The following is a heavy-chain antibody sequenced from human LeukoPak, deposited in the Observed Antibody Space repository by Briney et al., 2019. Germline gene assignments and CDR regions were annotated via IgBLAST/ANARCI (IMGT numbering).Heavy chain of an antibody. CDR3: ARGGGIQLWYELIDY. J-gene: IGHJ4*02. D-gene: IGHD5-18*01. Sequence: GASVKVSCKASGYTFTGYYMHWVRQAPGQGLEWMGWINPNSGGTNYAQKFQGRVTMTRDTSISTAYMELSRLRSDGTAVYYCARGGGIQLWYELIDYWGQGTLVTVSS. V-gene: IGHV1-2*02. CDR1: GYTFTGYY. CDR2: INPNSGGT.